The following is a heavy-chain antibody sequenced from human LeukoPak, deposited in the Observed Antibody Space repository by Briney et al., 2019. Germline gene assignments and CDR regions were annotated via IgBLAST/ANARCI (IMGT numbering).Heavy chain of an antibody. Sequence: GGSLRLSCAASGFTFSSYGMHWVRQAPGKGLEWVAFIRYDGSNKYYADSVKGRFTISRDNSKNTLYLQMNSLRAEDTAVYYCAKDAADYGDYGGWFDPWGQGTLVTVSS. CDR3: AKDAADYGDYGGWFDP. CDR2: IRYDGSNK. D-gene: IGHD4-17*01. CDR1: GFTFSSYG. J-gene: IGHJ5*02. V-gene: IGHV3-30*02.